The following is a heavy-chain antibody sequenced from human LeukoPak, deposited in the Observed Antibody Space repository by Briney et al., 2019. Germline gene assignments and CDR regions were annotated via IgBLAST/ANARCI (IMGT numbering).Heavy chain of an antibody. J-gene: IGHJ3*01. CDR1: GFTFSSYG. Sequence: WGSLTLSCAASGFTFSSYGMHWVRQAPGKGLEWVAVIWYDGSSKYYADSVKGRFTISRDNSKNTLYLQMNRLRAEDTAVYYCAKISPLDYGGKPWALDVWGQG. CDR3: AKISPLDYGGKPWALDV. V-gene: IGHV3-33*03. D-gene: IGHD4-23*01. CDR2: IWYDGSSK.